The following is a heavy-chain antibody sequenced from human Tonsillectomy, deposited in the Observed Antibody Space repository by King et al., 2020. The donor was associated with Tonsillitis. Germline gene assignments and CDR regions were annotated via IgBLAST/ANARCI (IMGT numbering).Heavy chain of an antibody. Sequence: VQLVESGGGLVQPGGSLRLSCEASGFTFSSFNMNWVRQAPGKGLEWVASISCSRSYIYYADSVKGGITSYRDNTKNSLYLPMNSLRAEDTAVYYCARDGYSSGWYVRYFDYWGQGTLVTVSS. J-gene: IGHJ4*02. D-gene: IGHD6-19*01. CDR1: GFTFSSFN. V-gene: IGHV3-21*01. CDR2: ISCSRSYI. CDR3: ARDGYSSGWYVRYFDY.